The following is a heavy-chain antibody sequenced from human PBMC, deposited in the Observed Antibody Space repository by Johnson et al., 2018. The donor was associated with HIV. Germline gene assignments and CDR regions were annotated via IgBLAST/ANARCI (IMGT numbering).Heavy chain of an antibody. Sequence: VQLVESGGGLVQPGGSLRLSCAASAFSFNSYWMSWVRQAPGKGLEWISYISSSGSTIYYADSVKGRFTISRDNAKNSLYLQMNSLRAEDTAVYYCAREFRYSSSPAHDAFDIWGQGTMVTVSS. J-gene: IGHJ3*02. CDR2: ISSSGSTI. CDR1: AFSFNSYW. V-gene: IGHV3-48*04. D-gene: IGHD6-6*01. CDR3: AREFRYSSSPAHDAFDI.